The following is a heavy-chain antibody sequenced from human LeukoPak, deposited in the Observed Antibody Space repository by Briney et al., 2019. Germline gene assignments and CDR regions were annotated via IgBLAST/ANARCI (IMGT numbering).Heavy chain of an antibody. Sequence: GGSLRLSCAASGFTFSSYSMNWVRQAPGKGLEWVSSISSSSSYIYYADSVKGRFTISRDNAKNSLYLQMNSLRAEDTAVHYCARDYLMREYQLLGKAFDPWGQGTLVTVSS. J-gene: IGHJ5*02. CDR1: GFTFSSYS. CDR2: ISSSSSYI. CDR3: ARDYLMREYQLLGKAFDP. V-gene: IGHV3-21*01. D-gene: IGHD2-2*01.